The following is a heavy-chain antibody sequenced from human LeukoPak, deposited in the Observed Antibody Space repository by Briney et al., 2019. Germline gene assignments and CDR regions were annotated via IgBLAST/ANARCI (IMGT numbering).Heavy chain of an antibody. D-gene: IGHD3-10*01. V-gene: IGHV3-30*03. J-gene: IGHJ4*02. CDR2: ISYDGSNK. CDR3: ARVLESGGFDY. CDR1: GFTFSSYG. Sequence: PGGSLRLSCAASGFTFSSYGMHWVRQAPGKGLEWVAVISYDGSNKYYADSVKGRFTISRDNSKDTLYLQMNSLRADDTAVYYCARVLESGGFDYWGQGTLVTVSS.